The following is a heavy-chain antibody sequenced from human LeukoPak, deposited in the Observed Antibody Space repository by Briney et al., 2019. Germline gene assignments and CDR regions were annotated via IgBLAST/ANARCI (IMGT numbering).Heavy chain of an antibody. V-gene: IGHV4-38-2*02. CDR2: IYHSGST. Sequence: MTSETLSLTCTVSGYSISSGYYWGWIRQPPGKGLEWIGSIYHSGSTYYNPSLKSRVTISVDTSKNQFSLKLSSVTAADTAVYYCARVWVEYCSGGSCYGTFYYWGQGTLVTVSS. D-gene: IGHD2-15*01. CDR1: GYSISSGYY. CDR3: ARVWVEYCSGGSCYGTFYY. J-gene: IGHJ4*02.